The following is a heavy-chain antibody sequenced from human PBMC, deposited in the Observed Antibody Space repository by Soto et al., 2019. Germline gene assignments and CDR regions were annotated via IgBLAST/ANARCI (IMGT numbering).Heavy chain of an antibody. J-gene: IGHJ3*02. D-gene: IGHD3-22*01. CDR1: GYTFTSYY. CDR2: INPSGGST. V-gene: IGHV1-46*01. CDR3: ARETLDYYDSSGYYSHDAFDI. Sequence: ASVKVSCKASGYTFTSYYMHWVRQAPGQGLEGMGIINPSGGSTSYAQKFQGRVTMTRDTSTSTVYMELSSLRSEDTAVYYCARETLDYYDSSGYYSHDAFDIWGQGTMVTVSS.